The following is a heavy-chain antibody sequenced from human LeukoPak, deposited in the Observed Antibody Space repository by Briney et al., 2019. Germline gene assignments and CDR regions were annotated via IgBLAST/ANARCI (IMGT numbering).Heavy chain of an antibody. D-gene: IGHD6-13*01. CDR2: IYPNSGGT. CDR3: ARGALLRRQQLVRVNWFDP. CDR1: GYTFTGYY. J-gene: IGHJ5*02. Sequence: ASVKVSCKASGYTFTGYYMHWVRQAPGQGLEWMGRIYPNSGGTNYAQKFQGRVTMTRDTSISTAYMELSRLRSDDTAVYYCARGALLRRQQLVRVNWFDPWGQGTLVTVSS. V-gene: IGHV1-2*06.